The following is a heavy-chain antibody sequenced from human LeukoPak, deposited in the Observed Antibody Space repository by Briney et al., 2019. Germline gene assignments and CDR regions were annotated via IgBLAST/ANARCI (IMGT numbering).Heavy chain of an antibody. Sequence: PGKSLRLSCAVSGFTLSNAWMSWVRQAPGKGLEWVGRIKSKTDGGTTDYAAPVKGRFTISRDDSKNTLYLQMNSLKTEDTAVYYCKVTTPFDPWGQGTLVTVSS. CDR3: KVTTPFDP. J-gene: IGHJ5*02. CDR1: GFTLSNAW. D-gene: IGHD1-14*01. CDR2: IKSKTDGGTT. V-gene: IGHV3-15*01.